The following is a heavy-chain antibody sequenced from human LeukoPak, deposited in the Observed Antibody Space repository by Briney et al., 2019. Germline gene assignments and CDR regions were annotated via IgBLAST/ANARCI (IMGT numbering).Heavy chain of an antibody. D-gene: IGHD3-22*01. CDR3: AREGSYLNSGGSYYLHWFDP. Sequence: GGSLRLSCAASGFTFSSFEMNWVRQAPGKGLEWLSHISTSGSTKYYANSVKGRFTISRDNAKNTVYLEMNSLRAEDTATYYCAREGSYLNSGGSYYLHWFDPWGQGTLVTVSS. J-gene: IGHJ5*02. CDR2: ISTSGSTK. V-gene: IGHV3-48*03. CDR1: GFTFSSFE.